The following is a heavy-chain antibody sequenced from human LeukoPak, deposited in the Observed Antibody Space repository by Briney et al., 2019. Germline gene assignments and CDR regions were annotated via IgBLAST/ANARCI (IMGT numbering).Heavy chain of an antibody. V-gene: IGHV3-15*01. Sequence: GFLRLSCAASCFTFNNYAMSWVRQAPGKGLEWAGRIKSKTDGGTTGYAAPVKGRFTISRDDSKNTLYLQMNSLKTEDTAVYYCTTDRPSYYDFWSGYRKDDYWGQGTLVTVSS. D-gene: IGHD3-3*01. CDR3: TTDRPSYYDFWSGYRKDDY. CDR1: CFTFNNYA. CDR2: IKSKTDGGTT. J-gene: IGHJ4*02.